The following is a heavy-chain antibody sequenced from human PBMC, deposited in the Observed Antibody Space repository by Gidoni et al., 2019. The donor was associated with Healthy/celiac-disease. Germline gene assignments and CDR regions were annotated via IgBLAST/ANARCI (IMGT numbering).Heavy chain of an antibody. V-gene: IGHV3-21*01. D-gene: IGHD6-19*01. CDR3: ATWPTPTIAVAAFDY. CDR2: ISSSSSYI. J-gene: IGHJ4*02. CDR1: GFTFSSDS. Sequence: EVQRGESGGGLGKPGGALRHSWEASGFTFSSDSMNWVRQAPGKGLEWVSSISSSSSYIYYADSVQGRFTISSDNATNSLYLQMNSLRAEATALYYCATWPTPTIAVAAFDYWGQGPLVTVSS.